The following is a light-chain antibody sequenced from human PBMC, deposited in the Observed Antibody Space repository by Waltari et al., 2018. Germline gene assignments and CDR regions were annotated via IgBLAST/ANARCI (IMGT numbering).Light chain of an antibody. J-gene: IGLJ2*01. CDR2: QDS. Sequence: SYELTQPPSVSVSPGQTASITCSGDKWGDKYACWYQQKPGKSPVLVIYQDSKRPSGIPERFSGSNSGNTATLTISGTQAMDEADYYCQAWDSSVVFGGGTKLTVL. V-gene: IGLV3-1*01. CDR3: QAWDSSVV. CDR1: KWGDKY.